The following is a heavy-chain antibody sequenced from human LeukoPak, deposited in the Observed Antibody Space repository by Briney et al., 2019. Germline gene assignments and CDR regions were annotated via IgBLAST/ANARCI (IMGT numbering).Heavy chain of an antibody. J-gene: IGHJ4*02. Sequence: GGSLRLSCAASGFTFSSYGMHWVRQAPGKGLEWVSYISSSSSTIYYADSVKGRFTISRDNAKNSLYLQMNSLRAEDTAVYYCARGSGGYSYGHFDYWGQGTLVTVSS. CDR1: GFTFSSYG. D-gene: IGHD5-18*01. CDR3: ARGSGGYSYGHFDY. V-gene: IGHV3-48*01. CDR2: ISSSSSTI.